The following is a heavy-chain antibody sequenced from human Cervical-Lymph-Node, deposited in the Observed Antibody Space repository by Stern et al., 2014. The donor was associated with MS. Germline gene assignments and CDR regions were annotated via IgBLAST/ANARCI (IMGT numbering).Heavy chain of an antibody. CDR2: ISYDGSNK. V-gene: IGHV3-30*18. Sequence: VQLEESGGGVVQPGRSLRLSCAASGFTFSSYGMHWVRQAPGKGLEWVAVISYDGSNKYYADSVKGRFTISRDNSKNTLYLQMNSLRAEDTAVYYCAKDQAYDFWSGYSSSFDYWGQGTLVTVSS. J-gene: IGHJ4*02. D-gene: IGHD3-3*01. CDR3: AKDQAYDFWSGYSSSFDY. CDR1: GFTFSSYG.